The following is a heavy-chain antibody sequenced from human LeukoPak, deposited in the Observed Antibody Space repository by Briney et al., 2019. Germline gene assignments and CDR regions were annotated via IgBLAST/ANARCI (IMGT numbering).Heavy chain of an antibody. CDR1: GGSISSSSYY. D-gene: IGHD6-6*01. J-gene: IGHJ5*02. V-gene: IGHV4-39*01. CDR2: IYYSGST. CDR3: ARRSSSSPTPYWFDP. Sequence: SETLSLTCTVSGGSISSSSYYWGWIRQPPGKGLEWIGSIYYSGSTYYNPSLKSRVTISVNTSKNQFSLKLSSVTAADTAVYYCARRSSSSPTPYWFDPWGQGTLVTVSS.